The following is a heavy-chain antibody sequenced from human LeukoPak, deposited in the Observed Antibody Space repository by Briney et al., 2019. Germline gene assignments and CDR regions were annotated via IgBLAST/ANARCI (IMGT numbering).Heavy chain of an antibody. Sequence: PGGSLRLSCAASGFTFRDYWMSWVRQAPGKGLEWVANINQDGSKIYYVDSVKGRFTISRDNVKNSLSLEMHSLTAEDTAVYYCARDGRAREESVPYTSYYFYFWGQGILVTVSS. D-gene: IGHD3-16*01. J-gene: IGHJ4*02. CDR1: GFTFRDYW. V-gene: IGHV3-7*01. CDR2: INQDGSKI. CDR3: ARDGRAREESVPYTSYYFYF.